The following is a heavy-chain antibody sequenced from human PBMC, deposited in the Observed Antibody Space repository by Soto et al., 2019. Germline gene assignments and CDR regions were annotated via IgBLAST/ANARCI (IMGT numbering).Heavy chain of an antibody. V-gene: IGHV3-23*01. D-gene: IGHD6-19*01. CDR3: ANGDSSGWYYYYGMDV. Sequence: GGSLRLSSAASGFTFSSYAMSWVRQAPGKGLEWVSAISGSGGSTYYADSVKGRFTISRDNSKNTLYLQMNSLRAEDTAVYYCANGDSSGWYYYYGMDVWGQGTTVTVSS. J-gene: IGHJ6*02. CDR1: GFTFSSYA. CDR2: ISGSGGST.